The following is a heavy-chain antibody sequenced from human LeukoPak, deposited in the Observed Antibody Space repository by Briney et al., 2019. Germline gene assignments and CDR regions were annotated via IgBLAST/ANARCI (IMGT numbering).Heavy chain of an antibody. V-gene: IGHV4-59*11. J-gene: IGHJ4*02. CDR1: GGSISSHD. CDR2: IYDSGST. Sequence: PSETLFLTCTVSGGSISSHDWGWIRQPPGKGLEWIGYIYDSGSTTYNPSLKSRVAILVDTSKDLVSLKLSSVTAADTAVYYCARGRRGRYYDISRYNYFDYWGQGTLVSVSS. CDR3: ARGRRGRYYDISRYNYFDY. D-gene: IGHD3-22*01.